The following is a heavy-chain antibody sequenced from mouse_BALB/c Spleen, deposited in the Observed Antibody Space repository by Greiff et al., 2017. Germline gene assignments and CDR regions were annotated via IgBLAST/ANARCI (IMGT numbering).Heavy chain of an antibody. CDR3: ARSLWADY. J-gene: IGHJ2*01. Sequence: VTLKVSGPELVKPGASVKISCKASGYSFTGYFMNWVMQSHGKSLEWIGRINPYNGDTFYNQKFKGKATLTVDKSSSTAHMELRSLASEDSAVYYCARSLWADYWGQGTTLTVSS. CDR1: GYSFTGYF. CDR2: INPYNGDT. V-gene: IGHV1-20*02.